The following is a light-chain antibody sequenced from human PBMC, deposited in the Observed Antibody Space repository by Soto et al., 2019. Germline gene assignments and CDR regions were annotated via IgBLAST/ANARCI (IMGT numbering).Light chain of an antibody. CDR1: SSDVGGYNY. CDR3: SSHTSSSTPYV. J-gene: IGLJ1*01. CDR2: DVS. V-gene: IGLV2-14*01. Sequence: QSALTQPASVSGSPGQSITISCTGTSSDVGGYNYVSWYQQHPGKAPKLMIYDVSNRPSGVSNRVSGSKSGNTASLAISGLQAEDEADYYCSSHTSSSTPYVFGTGTKLTVL.